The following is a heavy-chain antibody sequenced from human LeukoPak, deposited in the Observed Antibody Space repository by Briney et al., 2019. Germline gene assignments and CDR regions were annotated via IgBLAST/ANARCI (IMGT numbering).Heavy chain of an antibody. CDR1: GYTFNTYG. J-gene: IGHJ5*01. CDR3: ARRGRLTSAWLDS. V-gene: IGHV1-18*01. CDR2: ISAHTGAT. Sequence: ASVKVSCKATGYTFNTYGIAWVRQAPGQGLEWMGWISAHTGATNYTQKFQGRVTMITDTSTSTAYMELRSLRSDDTAVYYCARRGRLTSAWLDSWGQGTLVTVSS. D-gene: IGHD2-2*01.